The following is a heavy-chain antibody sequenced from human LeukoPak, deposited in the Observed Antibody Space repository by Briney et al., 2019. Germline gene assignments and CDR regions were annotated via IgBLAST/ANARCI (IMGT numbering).Heavy chain of an antibody. CDR1: GFTFDDYA. CDR2: ISGDGGST. CDR3: AEDNYDILTGPFDY. V-gene: IGHV3-43*02. D-gene: IGHD3-9*01. Sequence: GGSLRLSCAASGFTFDDYAMHWVRQAPGKGLEWVSLISGDGGSTYYADSVKGRFTISRDNSKNSLYLQVNSLRTEDTALYYCAEDNYDILTGPFDYWGQGTLVTVSS. J-gene: IGHJ4*02.